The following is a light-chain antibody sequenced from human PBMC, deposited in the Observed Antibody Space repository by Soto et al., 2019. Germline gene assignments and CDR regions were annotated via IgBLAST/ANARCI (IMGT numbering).Light chain of an antibody. CDR2: EGS. CDR1: SSDGGSYNL. Sequence: QSALTQPASVSGSPGQSITISCTGTSSDGGSYNLVSWYLQHPGNDPRLMIYEGSKRPSGVSNRFSGSKSGNTASQTISGVQAEDEADYYCRSYAGNSTWVFGRGTKLTVL. J-gene: IGLJ3*02. V-gene: IGLV2-23*01. CDR3: RSYAGNSTWV.